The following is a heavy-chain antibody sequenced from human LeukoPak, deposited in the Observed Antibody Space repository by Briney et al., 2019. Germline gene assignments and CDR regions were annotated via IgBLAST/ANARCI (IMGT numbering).Heavy chain of an antibody. D-gene: IGHD2-15*01. Sequence: GRSLRLSCAASGFTFSSYGMHWVRQAPGKGLEYVSAISSNRGSTYYANSVKGRFTISRDNSKNTLYLQMGSLRAEDMAVYYCARVGEDCSGGSCYSGWFDPWGQGTLVTVSS. CDR3: ARVGEDCSGGSCYSGWFDP. CDR1: GFTFSSYG. J-gene: IGHJ5*02. CDR2: ISSNRGST. V-gene: IGHV3-64*01.